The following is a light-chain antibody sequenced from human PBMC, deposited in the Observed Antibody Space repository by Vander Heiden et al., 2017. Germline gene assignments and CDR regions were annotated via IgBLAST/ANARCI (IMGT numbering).Light chain of an antibody. CDR1: QSLLYSDGKNR. J-gene: IGKJ1*01. V-gene: IGKV2-28*01. CDR2: LGS. CDR3: MQSIEAPRT. Sequence: DIVMTPSTLSLPVTPGEPASISCRSSQSLLYSDGKNRLDWYLQKPGQSPRLLIYLGSNRASGVPDRFSGSGSGTDFTLKISRVEAEDVGVYYCMQSIEAPRTFGQGTKVEIK.